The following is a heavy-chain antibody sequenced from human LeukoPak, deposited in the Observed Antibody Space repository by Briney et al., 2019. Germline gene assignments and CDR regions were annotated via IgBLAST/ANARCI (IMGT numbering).Heavy chain of an antibody. CDR2: IYTTGST. J-gene: IGHJ6*03. CDR1: GGPFNNFY. Sequence: SETLTLTCTVSGGPFNNFYWSWLRQSAGKGLEWIGRIYTTGSTNYNPSLKSRVTMSVDTSKNQFSLKLSSVTAADTAVYYCARGYSSGWYYVDAWGTGTTVTVSS. D-gene: IGHD6-19*01. V-gene: IGHV4-4*07. CDR3: ARGYSSGWYYVDA.